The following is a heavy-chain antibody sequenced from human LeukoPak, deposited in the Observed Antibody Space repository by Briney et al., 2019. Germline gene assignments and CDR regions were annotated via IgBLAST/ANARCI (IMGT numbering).Heavy chain of an antibody. D-gene: IGHD2-2*01. CDR1: GFTFSSYA. Sequence: HTGGSLRLSCAASGFTFSSYAMHWVRQAPGKGLEWVAVISYDGSNKYYADSVKGRFTISRDNSKNTLYLQMNSLRAEDTAVYYCARDVGEYCSSINCHASDYWGQGTLVTVSS. CDR3: ARDVGEYCSSINCHASDY. CDR2: ISYDGSNK. V-gene: IGHV3-30*04. J-gene: IGHJ4*02.